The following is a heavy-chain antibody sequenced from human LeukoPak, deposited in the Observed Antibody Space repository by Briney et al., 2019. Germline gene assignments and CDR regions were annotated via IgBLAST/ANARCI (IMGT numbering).Heavy chain of an antibody. J-gene: IGHJ6*03. D-gene: IGHD5-24*01. V-gene: IGHV1-46*01. CDR1: GYTFTSYY. Sequence: ASVKVSCKASGYTFTSYYMHWVRQAPGQGLEWMGIINPSGGSTSYAQKFQGRVTMTRDMSTSTVYMELSSLRSGDTAVYYCARVGPVEMATINHYYYYMDVWGKGTTVTVSS. CDR2: INPSGGST. CDR3: ARVGPVEMATINHYYYYMDV.